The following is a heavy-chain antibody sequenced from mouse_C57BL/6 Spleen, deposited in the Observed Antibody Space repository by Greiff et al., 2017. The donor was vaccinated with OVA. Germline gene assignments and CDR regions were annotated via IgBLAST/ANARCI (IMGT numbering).Heavy chain of an antibody. CDR1: GYTFTSYW. CDR3: ASNKFITTVVATDFDY. Sequence: QVQLQQSGAELAKPGASVKLSCKASGYTFTSYWMHWVKQRPGQGLEWIGYINPSSGYTKYNQKFKDKATLTADKSSSTAYMQLSSLTYEDSAVYYCASNKFITTVVATDFDYWGQGTTLTVSS. CDR2: INPSSGYT. D-gene: IGHD1-1*01. V-gene: IGHV1-7*01. J-gene: IGHJ2*01.